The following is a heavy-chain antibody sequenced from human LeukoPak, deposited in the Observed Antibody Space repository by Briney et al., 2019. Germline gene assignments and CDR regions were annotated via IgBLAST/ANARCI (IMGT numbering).Heavy chain of an antibody. CDR1: GITLSNYG. CDR2: ISGSGGGT. CDR3: AKRGVVIRVFLVGFHKEAYHFDS. V-gene: IGHV3-23*01. J-gene: IGHJ4*02. Sequence: GGALRLSCAVSGITLSNYGMSWVRQAPGKGLESVAGISGSGGGTNYAASVKGRFTISRDDHKNTLYLQMTGLRAEDTAVYFCAKRGVVIRVFLVGFHKEAYHFDSWGRGALVTVSS. D-gene: IGHD3-10*01.